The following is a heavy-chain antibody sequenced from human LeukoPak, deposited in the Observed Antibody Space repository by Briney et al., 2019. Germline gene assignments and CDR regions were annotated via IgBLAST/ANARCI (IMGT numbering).Heavy chain of an antibody. V-gene: IGHV4-59*08. D-gene: IGHD5-12*01. CDR3: ARRGYSGYVNYGMDV. CDR1: GGSISSYY. Sequence: PSETLSLTCTVSGGSISSYYWSWIRQPPGKGLEWIGYIYYSGSTNYNPSLKSRVTISVDTSKTQFSLKLSSVTAADTAVYYCARRGYSGYVNYGMDVWGQGTTVTVSS. J-gene: IGHJ6*02. CDR2: IYYSGST.